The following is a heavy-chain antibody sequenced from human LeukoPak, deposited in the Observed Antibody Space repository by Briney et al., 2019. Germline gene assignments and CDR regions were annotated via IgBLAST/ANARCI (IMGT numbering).Heavy chain of an antibody. Sequence: ASVKVSCKASGYTFTSYGISWVRQAPGQGLEWMGIINPSGGSTNYAQKFHGRVTITTDESTSTAYMELSSLRSEDTAVYYCASGEYDYVWGSYRPFDYWGQGTLVTVSS. CDR3: ASGEYDYVWGSYRPFDY. CDR1: GYTFTSYG. V-gene: IGHV1-46*01. J-gene: IGHJ4*02. CDR2: INPSGGST. D-gene: IGHD3-16*02.